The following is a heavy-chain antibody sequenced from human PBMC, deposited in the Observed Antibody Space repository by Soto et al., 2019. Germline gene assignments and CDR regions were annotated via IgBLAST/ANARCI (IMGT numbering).Heavy chain of an antibody. V-gene: IGHV1-2*02. D-gene: IGHD3-16*01. CDR3: ARVLRGAYYNYTLGS. J-gene: IGHJ4*02. CDR1: GYTFTGYF. CDR2: INPYSGGA. Sequence: ASVKVSCKASGYTFTGYFMHWVRQAPGQGLEWMGWINPYSGGADYAQSFQGRVTMTRDTSISTVQMELSRLRFDDTAVYYCARVLRGAYYNYTLGSWGEGTVVPASS.